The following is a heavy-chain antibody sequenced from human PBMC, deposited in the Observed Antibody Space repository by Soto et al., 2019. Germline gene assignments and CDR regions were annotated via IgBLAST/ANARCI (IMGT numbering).Heavy chain of an antibody. V-gene: IGHV3-23*01. CDR2: VSAGGDMT. J-gene: IGHJ6*02. D-gene: IGHD3-10*01. Sequence: LRLSCAASGFTFSSYAMSWVRQAPGKGLEWVSSVSAGGDMTYYSDSVKGRFTISRDNSNNALFLQMNSLRIEDTGLYYCARGDRGGSGSPASYYYSGLDVWGQGTTVTVSS. CDR3: ARGDRGGSGSPASYYYSGLDV. CDR1: GFTFSSYA.